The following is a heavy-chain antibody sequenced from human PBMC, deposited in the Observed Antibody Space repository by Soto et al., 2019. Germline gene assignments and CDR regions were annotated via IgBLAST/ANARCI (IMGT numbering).Heavy chain of an antibody. CDR3: ARDHYSSGYYFFDY. Sequence: QVQLQESGPGLGKPSQTLSLTCTVSGGSISSGGYYWSWIRQHPGKGLEWIGYIYYSGSTYYNPSLKSRVTISVDTSKNQFSLKLSSVTAADTAVYYCARDHYSSGYYFFDYWGQGTLVTVSS. D-gene: IGHD3-22*01. J-gene: IGHJ4*02. V-gene: IGHV4-31*03. CDR1: GGSISSGGYY. CDR2: IYYSGST.